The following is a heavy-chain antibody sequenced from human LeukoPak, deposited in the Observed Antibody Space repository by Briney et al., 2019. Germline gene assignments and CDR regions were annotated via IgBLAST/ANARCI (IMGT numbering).Heavy chain of an antibody. CDR1: GGSISSYY. CDR2: IYTSGST. CDR3: ARVGRYSRKYAFDI. V-gene: IGHV4-4*07. J-gene: IGHJ3*02. D-gene: IGHD6-13*01. Sequence: SETLSLTCTVSGGSISSYYWSWIRQPAGKGLEWIGRIYTSGSTNYNPSLKSRVTMSVDTSKNRFSLKLSSVTAADTAVYYCARVGRYSRKYAFDIWGQGTMVTVSS.